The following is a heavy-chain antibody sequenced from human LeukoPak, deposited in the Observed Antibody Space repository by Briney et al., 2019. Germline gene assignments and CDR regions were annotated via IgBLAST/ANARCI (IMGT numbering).Heavy chain of an antibody. J-gene: IGHJ6*02. CDR1: GFTFYNYW. V-gene: IGHV3-74*01. D-gene: IGHD2/OR15-2a*01. CDR2: VNRYGSEA. Sequence: PGGSLRLSCTSSGFTFYNYWMHWVRHAPGKGLVWVARVNRYGSEAVYADSLKDRFTISRDNAKNTVYLQMNSLRAEDTAVYYCARDTYLSTDPNYFYYYGLDVWGQGTTVIVSS. CDR3: ARDTYLSTDPNYFYYYGLDV.